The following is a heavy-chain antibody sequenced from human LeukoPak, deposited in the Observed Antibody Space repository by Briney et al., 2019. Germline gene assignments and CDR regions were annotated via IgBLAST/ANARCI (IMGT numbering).Heavy chain of an antibody. D-gene: IGHD1-26*01. CDR2: ISSLSGTI. J-gene: IGHJ4*02. Sequence: PGGSLRLSCAASGFSFSSDGMNWVRQAPGEGLEWVSYISSLSGTIYYADSVKGRFTISRDNAKNSLYLQMDSLRAEDTAVYYCAHLPEVGATSLNDYWGQGTLVTVSS. CDR3: AHLPEVGATSLNDY. V-gene: IGHV3-48*01. CDR1: GFSFSSDG.